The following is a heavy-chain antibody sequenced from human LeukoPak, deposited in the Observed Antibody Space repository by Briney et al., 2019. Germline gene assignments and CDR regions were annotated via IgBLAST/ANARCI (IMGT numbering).Heavy chain of an antibody. CDR2: IVSDGSDK. J-gene: IGHJ4*02. CDR1: GFTFSSYG. Sequence: QSGGSLRLSCAASGFTFSSYGMLWVRQAPGKGLKWVASIVSDGSDKYYGDSVKGRFTISRDNSKNRLYLQMNSLRAEDTAVYYCAKGSGSSYIDHWGQGTLVTVSS. V-gene: IGHV3-30*02. D-gene: IGHD1-26*01. CDR3: AKGSGSSYIDH.